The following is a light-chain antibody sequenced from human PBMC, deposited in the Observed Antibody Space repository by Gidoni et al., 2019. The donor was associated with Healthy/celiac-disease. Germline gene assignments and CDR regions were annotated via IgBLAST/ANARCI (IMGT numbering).Light chain of an antibody. CDR3: QQYNNWPGT. J-gene: IGKJ1*01. V-gene: IGKV3-15*01. CDR1: QSVSSN. Sequence: EIVMTQYPPTLSVSRGERATLSCSASQSVSSNLAWYQQKPGQAPRLLIYGASTRATGIPARFSGSGSGTEFTLTISSLQSEDFAVYYCQQYNNWPGTFGQGTKVEIK. CDR2: GAS.